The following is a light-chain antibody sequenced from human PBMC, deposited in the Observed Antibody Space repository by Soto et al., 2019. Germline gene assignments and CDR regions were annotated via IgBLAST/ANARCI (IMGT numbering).Light chain of an antibody. Sequence: GDRVTLTCQASQDISRYLSWIQHKPGKAPNLLIFDASNLETGVPSRFSGSGSGTDFTFTISSLQPEDIATYYCQQYANYPYTFGQGTKLEIK. V-gene: IGKV1-33*01. CDR2: DAS. CDR1: QDISRY. J-gene: IGKJ2*01. CDR3: QQYANYPYT.